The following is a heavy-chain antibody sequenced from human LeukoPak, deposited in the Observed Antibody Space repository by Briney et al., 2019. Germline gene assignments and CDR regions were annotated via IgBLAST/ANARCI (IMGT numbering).Heavy chain of an antibody. CDR2: ISGSGGST. Sequence: GGSLRLSCAASGFTFSSYAMSWVRQAPGKGLEWVSAISGSGGSTHYADSVKGRFTISRDNSKNTLYLQMNSLRAEDTAVYYCAKFSGGWLQLAFDYWGQGTLVTVSS. J-gene: IGHJ4*02. CDR3: AKFSGGWLQLAFDY. D-gene: IGHD5-24*01. V-gene: IGHV3-23*01. CDR1: GFTFSSYA.